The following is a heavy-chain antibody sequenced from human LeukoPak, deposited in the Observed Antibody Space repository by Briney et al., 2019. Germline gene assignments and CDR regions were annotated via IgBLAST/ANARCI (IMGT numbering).Heavy chain of an antibody. Sequence: SETLSLTCAVYGGSFSGYYWSWIRQPPGKGLEWIGEINHSGSTNYNPSLKSRVTISVDTSKNQFSLKLSSVTAADTAVYYCARAPHYYYYYMDVWGKGTTVTVSS. J-gene: IGHJ6*03. CDR3: ARAPHYYYYYMDV. CDR1: GGSFSGYY. V-gene: IGHV4-34*01. CDR2: INHSGST.